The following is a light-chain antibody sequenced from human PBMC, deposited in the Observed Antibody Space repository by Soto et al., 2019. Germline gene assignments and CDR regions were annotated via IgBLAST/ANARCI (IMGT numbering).Light chain of an antibody. V-gene: IGKV3-15*01. CDR3: QQYNDWPPKYT. CDR2: GTS. J-gene: IGKJ2*01. CDR1: QSVSSN. Sequence: DIVMTQSPATLSVSPGERAALSCRASQSVSSNLAWYQQKPGQAPRLLIYGTSTRATGIPARFSGSGSGTEFTLTISSMQAEDSAVYYCQQYNDWPPKYTFGQGTKLEIK.